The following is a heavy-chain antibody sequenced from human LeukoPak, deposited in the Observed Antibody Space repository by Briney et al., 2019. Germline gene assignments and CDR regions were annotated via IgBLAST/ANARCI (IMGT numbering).Heavy chain of an antibody. J-gene: IGHJ1*01. CDR1: GFTFSSYG. V-gene: IGHV3-33*01. Sequence: GGSLRLSCAASGFTFSSYGMHWVRQAPGKGLEWVAVIWYDGSNKYYADSVKGRFIISRDDSKDTLYLQMDSLQTEDTAVYYCSSLRGSSSQYFQHWGQGTLVTVSS. CDR2: IWYDGSNK. D-gene: IGHD6-13*01. CDR3: SSLRGSSSQYFQH.